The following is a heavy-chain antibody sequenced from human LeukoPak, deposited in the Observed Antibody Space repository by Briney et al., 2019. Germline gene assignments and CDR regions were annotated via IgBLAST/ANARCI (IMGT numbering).Heavy chain of an antibody. CDR1: GGSISSSNG. V-gene: IGHV4-4*02. D-gene: IGHD6-13*01. CDR3: ARDPPATGGTVEEPAA. CDR2: IYHSGST. Sequence: SGTLSLTCAVSGGSISSSNGWSWVRQPPGKGLEWIGEIYHSGSTNYNPSLKSRVTISVDKSKNQFSLKLSSVTAADTAVYYCARDPPATGGTVEEPAAWGQGTLVTVSS. J-gene: IGHJ5*02.